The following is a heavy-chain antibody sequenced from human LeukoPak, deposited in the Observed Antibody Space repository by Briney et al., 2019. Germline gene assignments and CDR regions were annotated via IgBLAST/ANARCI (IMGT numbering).Heavy chain of an antibody. Sequence: GRSLRLSCAASGFTFSSYAMHWVRQAPGKGLEWVAVISYDGSNKYYADSVKGRFTISRDNSKNTLYLQMNSLRAEDTAVYYCARDRGKAPFDYWGQGTLVTVSS. D-gene: IGHD4-23*01. CDR3: ARDRGKAPFDY. CDR2: ISYDGSNK. V-gene: IGHV3-30*04. CDR1: GFTFSSYA. J-gene: IGHJ4*02.